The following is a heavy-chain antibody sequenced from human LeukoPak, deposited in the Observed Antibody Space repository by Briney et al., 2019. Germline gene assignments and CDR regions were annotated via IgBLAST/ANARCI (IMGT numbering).Heavy chain of an antibody. V-gene: IGHV1-69*05. CDR3: ARDEYYDSSGYYSHYYYYYMDV. Sequence: ASVKVSCKASGYTFTGYYMHWVRQAPGQGLEWMGRIIPIFGTANYAQKFQGRVTITTDESTSTAYMELSSLRSEDTAVYYCARDEYYDSSGYYSHYYYYYMDVWGKGTTVTVSS. CDR2: IIPIFGTA. D-gene: IGHD3-22*01. J-gene: IGHJ6*03. CDR1: GYTFTGYY.